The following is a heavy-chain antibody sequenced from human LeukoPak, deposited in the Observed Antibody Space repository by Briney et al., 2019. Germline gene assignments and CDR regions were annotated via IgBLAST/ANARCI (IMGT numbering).Heavy chain of an antibody. V-gene: IGHV4-39*07. J-gene: IGHJ4*02. D-gene: IGHD2-2*01. CDR1: GGSISSGSYY. CDR2: IYYSGST. CDR3: ARDEGSSYPFDY. Sequence: SETLSLTCTVSGGSISSGSYYWSWIRQPAGKGLEWIGSIYYSGSTYYNPSLKSRVTISVDTSKNQFSLNLSSVTAADTAVYFCARDEGSSYPFDYWGQGTLVTVSS.